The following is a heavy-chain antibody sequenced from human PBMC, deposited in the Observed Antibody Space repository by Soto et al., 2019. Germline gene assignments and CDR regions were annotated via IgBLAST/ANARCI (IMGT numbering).Heavy chain of an antibody. CDR2: IYFDGTNK. V-gene: IGHV3-33*01. Sequence: QVQLEESGGGVVQPGRSLRLSCAASGFTFNSYGMHWVRQAPGKGLECVAVIYFDGTNKYYADSVKDRFTISRDNSKNTLYLQMNSLRAEDTAVYYCARGLSRTYFYYGLDVWGQGTTVAVSS. CDR1: GFTFNSYG. CDR3: ARGLSRTYFYYGLDV. J-gene: IGHJ6*02.